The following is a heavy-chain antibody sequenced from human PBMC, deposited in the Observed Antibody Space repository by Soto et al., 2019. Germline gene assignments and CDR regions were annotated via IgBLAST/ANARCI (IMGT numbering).Heavy chain of an antibody. D-gene: IGHD2-2*02. CDR3: ARDTYIVVVPAAIGGMDV. V-gene: IGHV3-33*01. Sequence: GGSLRLSCAASGFTFSSYGMHWVRQAPGKGLEWVAVIWYDGSNKYYADSVKGRFTISGDNSKNRRYLQMNSLRAEDTAVYYCARDTYIVVVPAAIGGMDVWGRGTTVTVSS. CDR2: IWYDGSNK. CDR1: GFTFSSYG. J-gene: IGHJ6*02.